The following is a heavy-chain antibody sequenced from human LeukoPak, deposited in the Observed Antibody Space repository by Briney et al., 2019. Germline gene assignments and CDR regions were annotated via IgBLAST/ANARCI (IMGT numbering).Heavy chain of an antibody. Sequence: GGSLRLSCAASGFTFDDYAMHWVRQAPGKGLEWVSGISWNSGSIGYADSVKGRFTISRDNAKNSLYLQMNSLRAEDMALYYCAKAVAYDSSHPDHCFDYWGQGTLVTVSS. V-gene: IGHV3-9*03. CDR3: AKAVAYDSSHPDHCFDY. D-gene: IGHD3-22*01. J-gene: IGHJ4*02. CDR1: GFTFDDYA. CDR2: ISWNSGSI.